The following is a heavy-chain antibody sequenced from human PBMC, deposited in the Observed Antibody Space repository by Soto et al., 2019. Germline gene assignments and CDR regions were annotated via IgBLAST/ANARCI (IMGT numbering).Heavy chain of an antibody. D-gene: IGHD5-18*01. V-gene: IGHV5-51*01. CDR3: TRGDTSIVFDY. CDR2: IYPGDSDA. CDR1: GYSFTTYW. J-gene: IGHJ4*02. Sequence: GESLKNCCQGSGYSFTTYWIAWVRQMPGKGLEWMGIIYPGDSDARYSPSFQGQVTFSADKSINTTYLHLNSLEASDTAMYFCTRGDTSIVFDYWGQGTLVPVSS.